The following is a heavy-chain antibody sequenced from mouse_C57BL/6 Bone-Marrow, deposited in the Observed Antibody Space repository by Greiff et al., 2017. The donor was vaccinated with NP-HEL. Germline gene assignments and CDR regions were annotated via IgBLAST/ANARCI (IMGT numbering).Heavy chain of an antibody. Sequence: EVQLVESGAELVRPGASVKLSCTASGFNIKDDYMHWVKQRPEQGLEWIGWIDPENGDTEYASKFKGKATITADTSSNPAYLQLSSLTSEDTAVYYFTTRYYSNGAWFAYWGQGTLVTVSA. CDR3: TTRYYSNGAWFAY. CDR1: GFNIKDDY. J-gene: IGHJ3*01. V-gene: IGHV14-4*01. D-gene: IGHD2-5*01. CDR2: IDPENGDT.